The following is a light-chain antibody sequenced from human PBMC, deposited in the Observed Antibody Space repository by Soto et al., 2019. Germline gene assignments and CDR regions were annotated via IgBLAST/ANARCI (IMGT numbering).Light chain of an antibody. V-gene: IGLV6-57*04. CDR3: QSYDSDFVV. CDR1: SGSIANNY. CDR2: ENN. J-gene: IGLJ2*01. Sequence: NFMLTQSHSVSESPGKTLSISCTRSSGSIANNYVQWYQQRPGSAPTTVIYENNQRLSGVPDRFSGSTDGSSNSASLTISGLQTEDEADYYCQSYDSDFVVFGGGTKVTVL.